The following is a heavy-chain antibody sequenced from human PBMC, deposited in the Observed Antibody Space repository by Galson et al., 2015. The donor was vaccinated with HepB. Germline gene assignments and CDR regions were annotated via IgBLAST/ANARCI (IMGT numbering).Heavy chain of an antibody. J-gene: IGHJ6*02. CDR1: GGTFSSSA. D-gene: IGHD3-9*01. CDR3: ARGRGRGRYYYYGMDV. V-gene: IGHV1-69*10. Sequence: SVKVSCKASGGTFSSSAVSWVRQAPGQGLEWMGGIIPRFGIPSYAQKFQGRVTITADKSMSTAYMELRSLRTEDTAVYYCARGRGRGRYYYYGMDVWGQGTTVTVSS. CDR2: IIPRFGIP.